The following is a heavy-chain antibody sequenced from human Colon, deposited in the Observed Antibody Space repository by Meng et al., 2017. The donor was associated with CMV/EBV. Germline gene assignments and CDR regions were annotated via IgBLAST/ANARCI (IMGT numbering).Heavy chain of an antibody. V-gene: IGHV6-1*01. Sequence: QVQLQQSGPGLVKPSQTLSLTGAISGDSVSTNIDAWNWVRQSPSRGLEWLGRTYYRSKWYNDCAVSMRSRIILNPDTSQNQVSLQLNSVTPEDSGVYYCTRNRGYDFDLWGQGVLVTVSS. CDR2: TYYRSKWYN. CDR3: TRNRGYDFDL. CDR1: GDSVSTNIDA. D-gene: IGHD5-12*01. J-gene: IGHJ4*02.